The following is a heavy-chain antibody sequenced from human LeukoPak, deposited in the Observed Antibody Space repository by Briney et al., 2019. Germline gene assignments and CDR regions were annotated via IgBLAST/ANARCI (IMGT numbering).Heavy chain of an antibody. CDR2: ISGSGGST. J-gene: IGHJ4*02. CDR3: AHGYSYGYSYFDY. V-gene: IGHV3-23*01. D-gene: IGHD5-18*01. CDR1: GFTFSSYA. Sequence: GGSLRLSCAASGFTFSSYAMSWVRQAPGQGLEWVSAISGSGGSTSYADSVKGRFTISRDNSKNTLYLQMNSLRAEDTAVYYFAHGYSYGYSYFDYWGQGTLVTVSS.